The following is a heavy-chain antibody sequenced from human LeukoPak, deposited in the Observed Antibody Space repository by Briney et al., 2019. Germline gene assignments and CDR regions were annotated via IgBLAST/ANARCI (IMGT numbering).Heavy chain of an antibody. D-gene: IGHD3-22*01. J-gene: IGHJ4*02. CDR1: GYTFTGYY. CDR2: INPNSGGT. V-gene: IGHV1-2*02. CDR3: ARLHPYYYDSSGFDY. Sequence: PSVTVSCKASGYTFTGYYMHWVRQAPGQGLEWMGWINPNSGGTNYAQKIQGSVTMTRDTSIRTAYMELSRLRSDDTAVYYCARLHPYYYDSSGFDYWGQGTLVTVSS.